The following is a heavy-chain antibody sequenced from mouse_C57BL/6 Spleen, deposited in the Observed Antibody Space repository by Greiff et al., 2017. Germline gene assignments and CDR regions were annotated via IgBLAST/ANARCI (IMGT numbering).Heavy chain of an antibody. CDR2: ISSGGSYT. D-gene: IGHD1-2*01. J-gene: IGHJ4*01. V-gene: IGHV5-6*01. CDR3: ARSDYYGSLYAMDY. Sequence: EVQVVESGGDLVKPGGSLKLSCAASGFTFSSYGMSWVRQTPDKRLEWVATISSGGSYTYYPDSVKGRFTISRDNAKNTLYLQMSSLKSEDTAMYYCARSDYYGSLYAMDYWGQGTSVTVSS. CDR1: GFTFSSYG.